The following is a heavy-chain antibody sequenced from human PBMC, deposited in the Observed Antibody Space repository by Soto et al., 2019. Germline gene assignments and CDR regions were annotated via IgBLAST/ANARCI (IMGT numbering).Heavy chain of an antibody. CDR2: ISYDGSNK. D-gene: IGHD6-6*01. CDR3: ARDRDSSSLGLFDY. Sequence: QVHLVESGGGVVQPGRSVRLSCAASGFTFSSFGMHWVRQTPGKGLYWVALISYDGSNKNYVDSVQGRFTISRDNSKNTLYLQMNSLRTEDTAVYYCARDRDSSSLGLFDYWGQGTLVTVSS. J-gene: IGHJ4*02. CDR1: GFTFSSFG. V-gene: IGHV3-30*03.